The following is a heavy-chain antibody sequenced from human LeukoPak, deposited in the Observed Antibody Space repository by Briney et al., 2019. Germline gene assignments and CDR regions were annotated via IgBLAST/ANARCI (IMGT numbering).Heavy chain of an antibody. D-gene: IGHD3-10*01. CDR2: MYNSGST. J-gene: IGHJ3*02. Sequence: PSETLSLTCTVSGGSISTYYWSWIRQPPGKGLQWIGYMYNSGSTNYNPSLKSRVTISVDTSKNQFSLKLSSVTAADTAVYYCARANYYGSGSSDIWGQGTMVTVSS. CDR1: GGSISTYY. CDR3: ARANYYGSGSSDI. V-gene: IGHV4-59*12.